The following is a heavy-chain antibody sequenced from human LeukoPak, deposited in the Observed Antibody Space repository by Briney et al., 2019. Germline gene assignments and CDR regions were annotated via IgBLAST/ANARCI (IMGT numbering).Heavy chain of an antibody. V-gene: IGHV3-20*04. J-gene: IGHJ6*03. CDR3: ARHKWDLTYYYYYYMDV. CDR1: GFTFDDYG. D-gene: IGHD1-26*01. CDR2: INWNGDRI. Sequence: PGGSLRLSCAASGFTFDDYGMSWVRQAPGKGLEWVSSINWNGDRIGYADSVKGRFTISRDNAKNSLYLEMNSLGAEDTALYYCARHKWDLTYYYYYYMDVWGKGTTVTVSS.